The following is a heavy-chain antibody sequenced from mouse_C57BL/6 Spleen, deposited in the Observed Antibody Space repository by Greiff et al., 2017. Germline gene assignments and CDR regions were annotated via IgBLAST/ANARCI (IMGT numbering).Heavy chain of an antibody. Sequence: EVKLQESGAELVRPGASVKLSCTASGFNIKDDYMHWVKQRPEQGLEWIGWIDPENGDTEYASKFQGKATITADTSSNTAYLQLSSLTSEDTAVYYCTHFFPGFDYWGQGTTLTVSS. J-gene: IGHJ2*01. V-gene: IGHV14-4*01. CDR2: IDPENGDT. CDR3: THFFPGFDY. CDR1: GFNIKDDY.